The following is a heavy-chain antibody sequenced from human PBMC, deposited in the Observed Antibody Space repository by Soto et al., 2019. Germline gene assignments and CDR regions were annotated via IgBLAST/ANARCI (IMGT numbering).Heavy chain of an antibody. CDR3: ASGLSGDKVDQ. V-gene: IGHV4-30-4*01. CDR2: IYNSGNT. Sequence: QVQLQESGPGLVKPSQTLSLTCTVSGGSISDGAYYWSWIRQPPGKGLEWIGHIYNSGNTYNNPSLRSRLTISPDTPKSQFSLNLNSVTAADTAVYYCASGLSGDKVDQWGQGTLVTVSS. CDR1: GGSISDGAYY. J-gene: IGHJ4*02. D-gene: IGHD2-21*01.